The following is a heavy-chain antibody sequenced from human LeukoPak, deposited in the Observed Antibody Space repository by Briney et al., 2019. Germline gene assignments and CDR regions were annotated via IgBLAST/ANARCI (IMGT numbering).Heavy chain of an antibody. J-gene: IGHJ4*02. V-gene: IGHV4-4*09. CDR1: GGSISSYY. Sequence: SETLSLTCTVSGGSISSYYWSWIRQPPGKGMEWIGYIYTSGSTNYNPSLKSRVTISVDTSKNQFSLKLSSVTAADTAVYYCASSTGFGELLPRYWGQGTLVTVSS. CDR3: ASSTGFGELLPRY. D-gene: IGHD3-10*01. CDR2: IYTSGST.